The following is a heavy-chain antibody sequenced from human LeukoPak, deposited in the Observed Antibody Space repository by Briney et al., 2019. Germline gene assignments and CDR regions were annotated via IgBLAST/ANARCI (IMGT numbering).Heavy chain of an antibody. J-gene: IGHJ3*02. D-gene: IGHD6-13*01. Sequence: PGGSLRLSCAASGFTVSNSGMNWVRQAPGKGLEWVSAIGGSGDNTYYADSVKGRFTISRDNSKNTLYLQMNNLRAEDTALYYCARYAAATGQDAFDIWGQGTMVTVSS. V-gene: IGHV3-23*01. CDR1: GFTVSNSG. CDR3: ARYAAATGQDAFDI. CDR2: IGGSGDNT.